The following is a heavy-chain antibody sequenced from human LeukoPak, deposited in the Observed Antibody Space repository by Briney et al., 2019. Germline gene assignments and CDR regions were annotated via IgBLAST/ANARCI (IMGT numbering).Heavy chain of an antibody. D-gene: IGHD6-19*01. CDR2: IYYSGST. Sequence: NPSETLSLTCTVSGGSISSYYWIWIRQPPGKGLEWIGYIYYSGSTNYNPSLKSRVTISVETSKNQFSLKLSSATAADTAVYYCARGEVWQWLVPEYFQHWGQGTLVTVSS. CDR1: GGSISSYY. V-gene: IGHV4-59*01. CDR3: ARGEVWQWLVPEYFQH. J-gene: IGHJ1*01.